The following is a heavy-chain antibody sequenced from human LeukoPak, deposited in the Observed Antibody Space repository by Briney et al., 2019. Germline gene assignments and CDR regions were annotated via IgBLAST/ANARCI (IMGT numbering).Heavy chain of an antibody. D-gene: IGHD5-18*01. CDR2: INHSGNT. CDR3: ARGLRRYSKAFPFDY. CDR1: GGSFSDYY. Sequence: SETLSLTCAVYGGSFSDYYWSWIRQPPGKGLERIGEINHSGNTIYNPSLKSRVTISVDTSKNQFSLRLSSVTAADTTVYYCARGLRRYSKAFPFDYWGQGTLVTVSS. J-gene: IGHJ4*02. V-gene: IGHV4-34*01.